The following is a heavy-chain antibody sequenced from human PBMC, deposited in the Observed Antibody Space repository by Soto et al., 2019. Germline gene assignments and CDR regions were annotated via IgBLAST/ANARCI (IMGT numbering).Heavy chain of an antibody. V-gene: IGHV1-46*01. J-gene: IGHJ4*02. CDR1: GYTFTNYF. Sequence: QVQLVQSGAEVNKPGASVKVSCKASGYTFTNYFIHWVRQAPGQGLEWMGIINPSADSTNYAQKFQGRVTVTRATSTSKVYMELRSLRSEDTGVDYCAREYGGSRVFDYWGQGTLVTVSS. CDR3: AREYGGSRVFDY. CDR2: INPSADST. D-gene: IGHD1-26*01.